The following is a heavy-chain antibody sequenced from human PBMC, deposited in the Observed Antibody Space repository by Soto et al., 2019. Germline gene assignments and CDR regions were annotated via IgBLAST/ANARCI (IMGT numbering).Heavy chain of an antibody. V-gene: IGHV3-53*02. Sequence: EVELVETGGGLIQPGGSLRLSCAASGFTVSSNSMSWVRQAPGKGLEWVSLIYTDGGTYYGDSVKGRFTISRDTSKNTLSLQMTRRRADDTAVYYCARDNSILGAPFHYWGQGTLVTVSS. CDR2: IYTDGGT. CDR3: ARDNSILGAPFHY. J-gene: IGHJ4*02. D-gene: IGHD7-27*01. CDR1: GFTVSSNS.